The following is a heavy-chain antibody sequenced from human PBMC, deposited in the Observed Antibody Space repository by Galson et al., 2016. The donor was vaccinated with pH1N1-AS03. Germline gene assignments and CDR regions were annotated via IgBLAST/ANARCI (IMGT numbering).Heavy chain of an antibody. CDR1: GFTFGDYY. CDR3: ARGWYDIWTGYLVDPFDY. V-gene: IGHV3-11*01. J-gene: IGHJ4*02. Sequence: SLRLSCAASGFTFGDYYMSWIRQAPGKGLEWISCITSSGGSGSTIYYADSVKGRFTISRDNAKNSLYLQMNSLRADDTAVYFLARGWYDIWTGYLVDPFDYLGQGALVTVSS. D-gene: IGHD3-9*01. CDR2: ITSSGGSGSTI.